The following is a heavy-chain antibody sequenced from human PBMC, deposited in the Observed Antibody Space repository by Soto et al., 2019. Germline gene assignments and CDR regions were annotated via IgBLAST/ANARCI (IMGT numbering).Heavy chain of an antibody. V-gene: IGHV5-51*01. CDR3: ARSLTAVVRKLITGGQLRGDYGMDV. CDR1: GYSFTNYW. J-gene: IGHJ6*02. D-gene: IGHD3-10*01. Sequence: GESLKISCKASGYSFTNYWIGWVRQVPGKGLEWMGIIYPGDSDTRYTSSFQGQVTISADKSISTAYLQWSSLKASDTAMYYCARSLTAVVRKLITGGQLRGDYGMDVWGQGTTVTVSS. CDR2: IYPGDSDT.